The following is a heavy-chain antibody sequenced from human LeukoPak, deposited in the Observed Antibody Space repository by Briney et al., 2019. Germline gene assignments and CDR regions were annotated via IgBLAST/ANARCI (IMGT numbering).Heavy chain of an antibody. CDR2: IIPSSGST. J-gene: IGHJ4*02. V-gene: IGHV1-46*01. Sequence: ASVKVSCKASGYAFTSYHIHWMRQAPGQGLGWMGIIIPSSGSTTYAQKFQGRVTMTRDTSTSTVYMELSNLTSDDTAVYFCARSDYNDYRGLGFWGQGTLVTVSS. D-gene: IGHD4-11*01. CDR3: ARSDYNDYRGLGF. CDR1: GYAFTSYH.